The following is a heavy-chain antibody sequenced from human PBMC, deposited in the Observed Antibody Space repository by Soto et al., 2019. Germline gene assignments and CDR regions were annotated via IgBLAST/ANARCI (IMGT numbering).Heavy chain of an antibody. CDR3: AREHRGGGGVMDV. D-gene: IGHD3-10*01. Sequence: QVQLVQSGAEVKKPGSSVKVSCKASGGTFSSYTISWVRQAPGQGLEWMGRIIPILGIANYAQKFQGRVTITAKKSTSTAYMELSSLRSEDTAVYYCAREHRGGGGVMDVWGKGTTVTVSS. CDR2: IIPILGIA. J-gene: IGHJ6*04. V-gene: IGHV1-69*08. CDR1: GGTFSSYT.